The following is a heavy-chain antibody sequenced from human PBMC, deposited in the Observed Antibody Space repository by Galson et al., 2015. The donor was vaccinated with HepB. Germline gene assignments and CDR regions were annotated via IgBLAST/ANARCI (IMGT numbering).Heavy chain of an antibody. Sequence: SLRLSCAASGFPFSDYAMHWVRQAPGQGLEGVAVIWFDGSERYYGDFVKGRSTISRDNSKKTLYLQVNSLRAEDTAVYYCARESPRRGGICEGAFCKGVDVWGQGTTVTVSS. CDR1: GFPFSDYA. J-gene: IGHJ6*02. V-gene: IGHV3-33*08. CDR3: ARESPRRGGICEGAFCKGVDV. CDR2: IWFDGSER. D-gene: IGHD2-15*01.